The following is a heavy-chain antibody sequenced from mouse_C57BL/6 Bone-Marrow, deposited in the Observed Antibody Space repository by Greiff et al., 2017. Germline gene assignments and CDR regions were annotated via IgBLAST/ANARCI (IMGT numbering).Heavy chain of an antibody. D-gene: IGHD1-1*01. J-gene: IGHJ2*01. CDR2: IYPGSGST. CDR1: GYTFTSYW. V-gene: IGHV1-55*01. Sequence: QVQLQQPGAELVKPGASVKMSCKASGYTFTSYWITLVKQRPGQGLEWIGDIYPGSGSTNYNEKFKSKATLTVDTSSSTAYMQLSSLTSEDSAVYYCAREEVITTVEDYWGQGTTLTVSS. CDR3: AREEVITTVEDY.